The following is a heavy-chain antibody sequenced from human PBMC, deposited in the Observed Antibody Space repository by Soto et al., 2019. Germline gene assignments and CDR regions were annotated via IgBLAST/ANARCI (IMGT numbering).Heavy chain of an antibody. CDR2: INAGNDDR. D-gene: IGHD3-3*01. V-gene: IGHV1-3*01. Sequence: QVQLVQSGAEVRKPGASVKVSCKASGYTFTNYAIHWVRQAPGQSLECMGWINAGNDDRRHSQNFWNRLSITREASKSTAYMELISLGSEETALYCCVSSIWSTRQVSFFIDNRGAGTLVTVS. CDR1: GYTFTNYA. CDR3: VSSIWSTRQVSFFIDN. J-gene: IGHJ4*02.